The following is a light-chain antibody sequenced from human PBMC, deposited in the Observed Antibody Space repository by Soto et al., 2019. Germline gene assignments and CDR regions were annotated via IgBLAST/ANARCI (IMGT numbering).Light chain of an antibody. CDR1: SSDVGGHNT. Sequence: QSALTQPASVSGSPGKSITISCTGTSSDVGGHNTVAWYQHNPGKAPRLMIYGVSNRPSGVSSRFSGSKSGNTASLTISGLQAEDEADYYCSSYTSSSTLDYVFGTGTKVTVL. V-gene: IGLV2-14*01. CDR3: SSYTSSSTLDYV. J-gene: IGLJ1*01. CDR2: GVS.